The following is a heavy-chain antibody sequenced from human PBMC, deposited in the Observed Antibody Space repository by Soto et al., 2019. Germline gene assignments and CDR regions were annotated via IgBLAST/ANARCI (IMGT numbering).Heavy chain of an antibody. J-gene: IGHJ4*02. V-gene: IGHV4-31*03. Sequence: PSETLSLTCTVSGGSISIGGYYWSWIRQHPGKGLEWIGYIYYSGSTYYNPSLKSRVTISVDTSKNQFSLKLSSVTAADTAVYYCARDNIGAIRGFDYWGQGTLVTVSS. CDR2: IYYSGST. D-gene: IGHD2-2*01. CDR1: GGSISIGGYY. CDR3: ARDNIGAIRGFDY.